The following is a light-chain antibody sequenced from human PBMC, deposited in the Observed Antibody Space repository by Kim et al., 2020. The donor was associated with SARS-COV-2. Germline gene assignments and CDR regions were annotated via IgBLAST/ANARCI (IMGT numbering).Light chain of an antibody. V-gene: IGLV3-1*01. CDR2: QDS. J-gene: IGLJ2*01. CDR3: QAWDSRVV. CDR1: KLGDKY. Sequence: SYELTQPPSVSVSPGQTASITCSGDKLGDKYVCWYQQKPGQSPVLVIYQDSKRPSGIPERFSGSNSGNTATLTISGTQAMDEADYYCQAWDSRVVFGGGTQRTVL.